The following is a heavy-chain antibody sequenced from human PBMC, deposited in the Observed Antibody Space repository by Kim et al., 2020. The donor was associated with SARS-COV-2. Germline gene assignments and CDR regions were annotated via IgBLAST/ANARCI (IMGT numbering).Heavy chain of an antibody. CDR3: AKDKGVGFLYSSSWYCDY. D-gene: IGHD6-13*01. J-gene: IGHJ4*02. V-gene: IGHV3-9*01. Sequence: KGRFTISRDNAKNSLYLQMNSLRAEDTALYYCAKDKGVGFLYSSSWYCDYWGQGTLVTVSS.